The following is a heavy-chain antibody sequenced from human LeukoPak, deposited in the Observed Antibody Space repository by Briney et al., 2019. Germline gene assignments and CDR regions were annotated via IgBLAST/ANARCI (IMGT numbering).Heavy chain of an antibody. D-gene: IGHD3-22*01. J-gene: IGHJ4*02. CDR1: GLTGSHNY. CDR2: IHTSGDT. CDR3: ASTLDSYDSSGPPQGGD. V-gene: IGHV3-53*01. Sequence: PGGSLRLSCAASGLTGSHNYVSWVRQAPGKGLERVSAIHTSGDTCYADSVKGRFTISRDNAKNSLYLQMSGLRAEDTALYYCASTLDSYDSSGPPQGGDWGQGTLVTVSS.